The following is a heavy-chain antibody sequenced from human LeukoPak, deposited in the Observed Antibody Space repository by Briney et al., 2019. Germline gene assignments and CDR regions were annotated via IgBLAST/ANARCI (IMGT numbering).Heavy chain of an antibody. CDR2: INPRGGTT. V-gene: IGHV1-46*01. CDR1: GYTFTSYF. D-gene: IGHD3-22*01. CDR3: ANDYDSSFLNDPRAADI. Sequence: ASVKVSCKASGYTFTSYFIHWVRQAPGQGLEWMGIINPRGGTTNYAQKFQGRVSMTRDTSTSTVYMQLSSLRSEDTAVYYCANDYDSSFLNDPRAADIWGQGTMVTVSS. J-gene: IGHJ3*02.